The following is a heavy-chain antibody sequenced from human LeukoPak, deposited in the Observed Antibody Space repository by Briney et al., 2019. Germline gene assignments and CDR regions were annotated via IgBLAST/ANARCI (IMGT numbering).Heavy chain of an antibody. J-gene: IGHJ4*02. CDR2: INPNSGGT. CDR1: GYMFTGYY. D-gene: IGHD1-1*01. V-gene: IGHV1-2*02. Sequence: GASVKVSCKASGYMFTGYYIHWVRQTPGQGLEGMGWINPNSGGTNYAQKFQGRVTMTRDTSISTAYMELRSLRSDDTAVYYCARHHPLAYNWNLPGDCWGQGTLVTVSS. CDR3: ARHHPLAYNWNLPGDC.